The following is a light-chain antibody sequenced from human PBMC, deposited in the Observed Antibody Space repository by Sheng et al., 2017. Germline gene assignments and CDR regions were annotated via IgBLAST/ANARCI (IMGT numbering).Light chain of an antibody. J-gene: IGKJ1*01. Sequence: DIQIDPRLPPTLVCICRRQSHHHLPGQSEYWFLLAWYQQKPGKAPKFLIYRASSLDSGVPSRFSGXASGTEFTLTISSLQPDDFATYYCLQYNSSPRTFGQGTEGGN. CDR3: LQYNSSPRT. CDR2: RAS. V-gene: IGKV1-5*03. CDR1: EYWFL.